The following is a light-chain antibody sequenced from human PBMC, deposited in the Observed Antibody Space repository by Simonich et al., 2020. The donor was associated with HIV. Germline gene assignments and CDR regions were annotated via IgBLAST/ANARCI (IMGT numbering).Light chain of an antibody. Sequence: DIQMTQSPSSLSASVGDRVTITCRASQGISNSLAWYQQKPGKAPKLLLYAASRLESGVPSRFSGSGSGTDFTLTISSLQAEDVAVYYCQQYYSTPPAFGQGTKLEIK. CDR1: QGISNS. J-gene: IGKJ2*01. CDR3: QQYYSTPPA. V-gene: IGKV1-NL1*01. CDR2: AAS.